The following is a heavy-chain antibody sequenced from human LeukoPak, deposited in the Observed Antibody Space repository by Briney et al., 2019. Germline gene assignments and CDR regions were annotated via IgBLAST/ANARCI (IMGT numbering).Heavy chain of an antibody. J-gene: IGHJ4*02. Sequence: PGGSLRLSCAASGFTFSSYGMHWVRQAPGKGLEWVAFIRYDGSNKYYADSVKGRLTISRDNSKNTLYLQMNSLRAEDTAVYYCAKHIVVVPAAITDYWGQGTLVTVSS. D-gene: IGHD2-2*01. CDR3: AKHIVVVPAAITDY. CDR2: IRYDGSNK. V-gene: IGHV3-30*02. CDR1: GFTFSSYG.